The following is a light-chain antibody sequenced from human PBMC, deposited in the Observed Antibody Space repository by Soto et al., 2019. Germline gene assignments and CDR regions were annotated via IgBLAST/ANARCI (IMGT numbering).Light chain of an antibody. V-gene: IGLV2-11*01. CDR2: AVN. J-gene: IGLJ2*01. CDR1: SSDVGAYNY. CDR3: CSYAGSAASRL. Sequence: QSALTQPRSVSGAPGQSVTISCTGTSSDVGAYNYVSWYQQHPGKAPELMIYAVNKRPSWGPDRVSGSKSGNSASLTISGLRPEDEADYFCCSYAGSAASRLFGGGTKVTV.